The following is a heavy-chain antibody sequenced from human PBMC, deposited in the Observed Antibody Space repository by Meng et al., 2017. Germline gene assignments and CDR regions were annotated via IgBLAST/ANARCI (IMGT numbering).Heavy chain of an antibody. J-gene: IGHJ3*02. V-gene: IGHV3-21*01. CDR3: ARDVLRFGEHNLDAFDI. D-gene: IGHD3-10*01. Sequence: GESLKISCAASGFTFSSYSMNWVRQAPGKGLEWVSSISSSSSYIYYADSVKGRFTISRDNAKNSLYLQMNSLRAEDTAVYYCARDVLRFGEHNLDAFDIWGQGTMVTVSS. CDR2: ISSSSSYI. CDR1: GFTFSSYS.